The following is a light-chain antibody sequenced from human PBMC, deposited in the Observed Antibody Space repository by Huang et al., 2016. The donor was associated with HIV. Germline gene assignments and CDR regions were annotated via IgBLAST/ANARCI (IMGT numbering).Light chain of an antibody. CDR3: QQYDKWPGT. CDR2: GAA. CDR1: QRVGVN. J-gene: IGKJ2*01. V-gene: IGKV3-15*01. Sequence: EVMMTQSPATMFVSLGYKGSLSCMDSQRVGVNLAWYQQKPGQAPTLRIYGAADVATGISARFSGSGSGTHFTLTISSLQSEDSAVYFCQQYDKWPGTFGQGTRLQI.